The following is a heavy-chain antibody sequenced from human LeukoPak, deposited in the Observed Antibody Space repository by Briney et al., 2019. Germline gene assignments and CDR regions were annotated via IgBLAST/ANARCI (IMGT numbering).Heavy chain of an antibody. V-gene: IGHV4-34*01. J-gene: IGHJ3*02. CDR2: INHSGST. CDR1: GGSFSGYY. Sequence: SETLSLTCAVYGGSFSGYYWSWIRQPPREGLEWIGEINHSGSTNYNPSLKSRVTISVDTSKNQFSLKLSSVTAADTAVYYCASNQDGYNSNQPWAFDIWGQGTMVTVSS. CDR3: ASNQDGYNSNQPWAFDI. D-gene: IGHD5-24*01.